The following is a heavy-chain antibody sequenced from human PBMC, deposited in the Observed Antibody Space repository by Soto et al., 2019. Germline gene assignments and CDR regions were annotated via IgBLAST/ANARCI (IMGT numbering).Heavy chain of an antibody. CDR2: IYYSGST. CDR3: ARRSSSWLTLGEFDY. D-gene: IGHD6-13*01. V-gene: IGHV4-61*01. J-gene: IGHJ4*02. CDR1: GGSVSSGSYY. Sequence: PSETLSLTCTVSGGSVSSGSYYWSWVRQPPGKGLEWIGYIYYSGSTNYNPSLKSRVTISVDTSKNQFSLKLSSVTAADTAVYYCARRSSSWLTLGEFDYWGQGTLVTVSS.